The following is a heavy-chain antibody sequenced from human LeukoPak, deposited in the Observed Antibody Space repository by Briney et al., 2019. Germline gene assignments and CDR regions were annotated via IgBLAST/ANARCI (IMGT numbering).Heavy chain of an antibody. J-gene: IGHJ4*02. CDR3: AKDHRESSGWYPGY. CDR2: ISFDGKNK. Sequence: PGGSLRLSCAASEFTFTSYELNWVRQAPGKGLEWVAVISFDGKNKYYPDSVKGRFTISRDDSKNTLYLQMNSLRAEDTAVYYCAKDHRESSGWYPGYWGQGTLVTVSS. CDR1: EFTFTSYE. V-gene: IGHV3-30*18. D-gene: IGHD6-19*01.